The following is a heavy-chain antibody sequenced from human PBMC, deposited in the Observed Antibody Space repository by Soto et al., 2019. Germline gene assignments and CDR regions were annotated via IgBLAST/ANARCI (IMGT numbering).Heavy chain of an antibody. V-gene: IGHV3-7*03. J-gene: IGHJ4*02. CDR1: GFTFSSYW. Sequence: GGSLRLSCAASGFTFSSYWMSWVRQAPGKGLEWVANIKQDGSEKYYADSVKGRFTISRDNSKNTLYLQMNSLRAEDTAVYYCAKVGCSGGSCYQDYWGQGTLVTVSS. D-gene: IGHD2-15*01. CDR3: AKVGCSGGSCYQDY. CDR2: IKQDGSEK.